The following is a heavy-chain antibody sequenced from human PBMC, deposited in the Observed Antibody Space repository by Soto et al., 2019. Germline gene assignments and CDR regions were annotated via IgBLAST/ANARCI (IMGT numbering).Heavy chain of an antibody. D-gene: IGHD5-12*01. V-gene: IGHV1-2*02. Sequence: ASVKVSCKASGYTFTGHYIHWVRQAPEQGPEWMGEIGPESGATGYAQRFQGRVTMTRDMSITTVYMELNNLRPDGTAVYYCGRGRSGQIVVFHWGQGTPVTVSS. CDR1: GYTFTGHY. CDR2: IGPESGAT. CDR3: GRGRSGQIVVFH. J-gene: IGHJ4*02.